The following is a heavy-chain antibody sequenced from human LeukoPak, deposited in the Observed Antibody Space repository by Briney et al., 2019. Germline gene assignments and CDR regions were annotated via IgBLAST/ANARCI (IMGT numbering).Heavy chain of an antibody. CDR1: GGSFSGYY. CDR2: INHSGST. Sequence: SETLSLTCAVYGGSFSGYYWSWIRQPPGKGLEWIGEINHSGSTNYNPSLKSRVTISVDTSKNQFSLKLSSVTAADTAVYYCAGSGIAAAGSFDHWGQGTLVTVSS. D-gene: IGHD6-13*01. CDR3: AGSGIAAAGSFDH. J-gene: IGHJ5*02. V-gene: IGHV4-34*01.